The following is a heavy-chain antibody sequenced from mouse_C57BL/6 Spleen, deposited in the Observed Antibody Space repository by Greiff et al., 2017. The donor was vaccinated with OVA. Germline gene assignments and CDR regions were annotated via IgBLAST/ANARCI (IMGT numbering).Heavy chain of an antibody. CDR3: ARKTTYSNYENFDY. CDR2: IHPNSGST. V-gene: IGHV1-64*01. CDR1: GYTFTSYW. D-gene: IGHD2-5*01. Sequence: QVQLQQPGAELVKPGASVKLSCKASGYTFTSYWMHWVKQRPGQGLEWIGMIHPNSGSTNYNEKFKSKATLTVDKSSSKAYMQLSSLTSEDSAVYYCARKTTYSNYENFDYWGQGTTLTVSS. J-gene: IGHJ2*01.